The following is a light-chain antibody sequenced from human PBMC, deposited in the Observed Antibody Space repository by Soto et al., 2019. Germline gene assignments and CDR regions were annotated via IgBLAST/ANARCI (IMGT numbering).Light chain of an antibody. J-gene: IGKJ1*01. CDR1: RDIGSD. V-gene: IGKV1-5*03. CDR2: KAS. Sequence: QMTQSPSSLSASVGDRITITCRASRDIGSDLSWYQQKPGKAPKLLIYKASSLESGVPSRFSGSGSGTEFTLTISSLQPDDFATYYCQQYNSYSRTFGQGTKVDNK. CDR3: QQYNSYSRT.